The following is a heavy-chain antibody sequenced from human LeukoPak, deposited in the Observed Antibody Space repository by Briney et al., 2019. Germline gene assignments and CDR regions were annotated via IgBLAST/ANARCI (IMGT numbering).Heavy chain of an antibody. D-gene: IGHD6-13*01. CDR1: GFTFDDYG. V-gene: IGHV3-20*04. CDR3: ARSFSSRFSSPRRPYYFDY. CDR2: INWNGGST. J-gene: IGHJ4*02. Sequence: GGSLRLSCAASGFTFDDYGMSWVRQAPGKGLEWVSGINWNGGSTGYADSVKGRFTISRDNSKNTLYLEMNSLKVEDTAIYYCARSFSSRFSSPRRPYYFDYWGQGTLVTVSS.